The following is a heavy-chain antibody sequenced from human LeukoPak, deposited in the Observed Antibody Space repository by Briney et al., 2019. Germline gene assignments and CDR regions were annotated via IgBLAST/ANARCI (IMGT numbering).Heavy chain of an antibody. CDR1: GGSISRYY. CDR2: IGSSSSYT. V-gene: IGHV3-11*05. CDR3: AREMEWELLANWFDP. J-gene: IGHJ5*02. D-gene: IGHD1-26*01. Sequence: PSETLSLTCTVSGGSISRYYWSWIRQAPGKGLEWVSYIGSSSSYTNYADSVKGRFTISRDNAKNSLYLQMNSLRAEDTAVYYCAREMEWELLANWFDPWGQGTLVTVSS.